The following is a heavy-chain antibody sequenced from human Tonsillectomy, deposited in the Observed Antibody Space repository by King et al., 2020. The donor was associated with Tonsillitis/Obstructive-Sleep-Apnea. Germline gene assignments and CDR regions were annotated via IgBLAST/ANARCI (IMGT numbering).Heavy chain of an antibody. CDR1: GGSISSYY. D-gene: IGHD3-9*01. Sequence: LQLQESGPGLVKPSETLSLTCTVSGGSISSYYWSWIRQPPGKGLEWIGYIYYSGSTNYNPSLKSRVTISVDTSKNQFSLKLSSVTAADTAVYYCASAGDDIVTGYDHNWFDPWGQGTLVTVSS. J-gene: IGHJ5*02. CDR3: ASAGDDIVTGYDHNWFDP. CDR2: IYYSGST. V-gene: IGHV4-59*01.